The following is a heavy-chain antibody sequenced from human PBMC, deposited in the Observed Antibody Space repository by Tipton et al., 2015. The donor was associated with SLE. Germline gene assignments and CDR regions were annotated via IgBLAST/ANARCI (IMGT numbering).Heavy chain of an antibody. CDR3: ARGLFMGYVWGSYRRNWFDP. J-gene: IGHJ5*02. Sequence: SLRLSCAASGFTFSSYAMHWVRQAPGKGLEWVAVISYDGSNKYYADSVKGRFTISRDNSKNTLYLQMNSLRAEDTAVYYCARGLFMGYVWGSYRRNWFDPWGQGTLVTVSS. D-gene: IGHD3-16*02. V-gene: IGHV3-30-3*01. CDR2: ISYDGSNK. CDR1: GFTFSSYA.